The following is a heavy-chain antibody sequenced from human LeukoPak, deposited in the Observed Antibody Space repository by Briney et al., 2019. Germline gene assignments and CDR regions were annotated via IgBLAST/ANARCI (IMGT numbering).Heavy chain of an antibody. Sequence: PSETLSLTCAVYGGSFSGYYWSWIRQPPGKGLEWIGEINHSGSTNYNPSLKSRVTISVDTSKNQFSLKLSSVTAADTAVYYCAGRIAAAGTPGHSGMDVWGQGTTVTVSS. CDR2: INHSGST. CDR1: GGSFSGYY. V-gene: IGHV4-34*01. CDR3: AGRIAAAGTPGHSGMDV. D-gene: IGHD6-13*01. J-gene: IGHJ6*02.